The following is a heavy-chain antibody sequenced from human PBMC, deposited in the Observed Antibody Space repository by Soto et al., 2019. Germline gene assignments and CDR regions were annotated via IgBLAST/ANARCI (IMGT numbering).Heavy chain of an antibody. V-gene: IGHV4-39*01. CDR1: GGSISSSSYY. D-gene: IGHD4-17*01. CDR3: ARHRGDYGYEDYYGMDV. Sequence: SETLSLTCTVSGGSISSSSYYWAWIRQPPGKGLEWIGSIYYSGSTYYNPSLKSRVTISVDTSKNQFSLKLNSVTAADTAMYYCARHRGDYGYEDYYGMDVWGQGTTVTVSS. CDR2: IYYSGST. J-gene: IGHJ6*02.